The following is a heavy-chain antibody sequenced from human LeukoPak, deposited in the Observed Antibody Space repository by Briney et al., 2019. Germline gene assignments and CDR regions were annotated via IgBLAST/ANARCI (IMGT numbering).Heavy chain of an antibody. D-gene: IGHD4-17*01. CDR1: GFTFSTYG. J-gene: IGHJ4*02. Sequence: GGSPRLSCAASGFTFSTYGMHWVRQAPGKGLEWVALISFDESNKYYVDSVKGRFTISRDSSKNTLYLQMNSLRPADTAIYYCAKDLVGMTAVSSYYFDYWGQGALVTVSS. V-gene: IGHV3-30*18. CDR3: AKDLVGMTAVSSYYFDY. CDR2: ISFDESNK.